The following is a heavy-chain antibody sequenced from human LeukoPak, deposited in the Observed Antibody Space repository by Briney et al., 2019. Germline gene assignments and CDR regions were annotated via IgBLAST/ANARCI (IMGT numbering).Heavy chain of an antibody. Sequence: SETLSLTCAVYGGSFSGYYWSWIRQPPGKGLEWIGEINHSGSTNYNPSLKSRVTISVDTSKNQFSLKLSSVTAADTAVYYCAREGRYYYGSGSYFDYRGQGTLVTVSS. D-gene: IGHD3-10*01. CDR1: GGSFSGYY. J-gene: IGHJ4*02. V-gene: IGHV4-34*01. CDR3: AREGRYYYGSGSYFDY. CDR2: INHSGST.